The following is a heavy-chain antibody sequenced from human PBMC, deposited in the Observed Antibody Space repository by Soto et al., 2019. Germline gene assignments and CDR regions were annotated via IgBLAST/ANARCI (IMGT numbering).Heavy chain of an antibody. V-gene: IGHV3-64D*08. CDR1: GFTFSSYA. CDR2: ISSNGAST. Sequence: EVQLVESGGGLVQPGGSLRLSCSPSGFTFSSYAMHWVRQAPGKGLEYVSAISSNGASTYYADSVKGRFTISRDNSKNTLYLQMSSLRAEDTAVYYCVKEAARWLVYYFDYWGQGTLVTVSS. D-gene: IGHD6-19*01. J-gene: IGHJ4*02. CDR3: VKEAARWLVYYFDY.